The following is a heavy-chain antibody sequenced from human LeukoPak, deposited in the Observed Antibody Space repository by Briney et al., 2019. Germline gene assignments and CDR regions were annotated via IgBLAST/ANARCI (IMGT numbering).Heavy chain of an antibody. CDR1: GGSISSGGYY. CDR3: ARVWRIWFDP. CDR2: IYYSGGT. V-gene: IGHV4-31*03. Sequence: SETLSLTCTVSGGSISSGGYYWSWIRQHPGKGLEWIGYIYYSGGTYYNPSLKSRVTISVDTSKNQFSLKLSSVTAADTAVYYCARVWRIWFDPWGQGTLVTVSS. J-gene: IGHJ5*02.